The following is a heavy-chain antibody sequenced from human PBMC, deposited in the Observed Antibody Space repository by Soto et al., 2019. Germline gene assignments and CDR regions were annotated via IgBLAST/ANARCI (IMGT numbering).Heavy chain of an antibody. CDR1: GYTFTSYG. D-gene: IGHD6-13*01. J-gene: IGHJ3*02. CDR3: ARTRYSSSWSVAGDAFDI. V-gene: IGHV1-18*01. Sequence: ASVKVSCKASGYTFTSYGISWVRQAPGQGLEWMGWISAYNGNTNYAQKLQGRVTMTTDTSTSTAYMELRSLRSDDTAVYYCARTRYSSSWSVAGDAFDIWGQGTMVTVSS. CDR2: ISAYNGNT.